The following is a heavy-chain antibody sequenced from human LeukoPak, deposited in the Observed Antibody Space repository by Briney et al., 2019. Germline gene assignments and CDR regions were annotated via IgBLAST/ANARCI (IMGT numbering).Heavy chain of an antibody. Sequence: GGSLRLSCAASGFTFSNYGVHWVRQAPGKGLEWVAFIQFDGSDIFYADSVKGRFSVSRDNSKNTLYLQMNSLRAEDTAVYYCAKEKPLEPFDCWGQGTLVTVSS. D-gene: IGHD1-1*01. CDR3: AKEKPLEPFDC. CDR1: GFTFSNYG. J-gene: IGHJ4*02. V-gene: IGHV3-30*02. CDR2: IQFDGSDI.